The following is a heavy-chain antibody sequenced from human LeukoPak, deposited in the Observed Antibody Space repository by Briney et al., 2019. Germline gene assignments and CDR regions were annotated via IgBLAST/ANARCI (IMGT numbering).Heavy chain of an antibody. CDR2: TQNDGENE. Sequence: GGSLRLSCAVSGFTFRTYGIHWVRQAPGKGLEWVATTQNDGENEYYADSVKGRFTISRDNAKNSLYLQMNSLRAEDTAVYYCARAPLGYCSSTSCYAYFQHWGQGTLVTVSS. CDR3: ARAPLGYCSSTSCYAYFQH. D-gene: IGHD2-2*01. J-gene: IGHJ1*01. V-gene: IGHV3-30*12. CDR1: GFTFRTYG.